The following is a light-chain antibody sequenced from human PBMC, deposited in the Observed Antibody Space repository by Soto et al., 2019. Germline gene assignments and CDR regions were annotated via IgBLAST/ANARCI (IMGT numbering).Light chain of an antibody. CDR2: GAS. J-gene: IGKJ5*01. Sequence: DILMRQSPSTLSVSPGEIAILSCRALQSVSSSYLAWYQQKPGQAPRLLIYGASSRATGIPDRFSGSGSGTDFTLTISRLEPEDFAVYYCQQYGSSPPITFGQGTRLAI. CDR3: QQYGSSPPIT. CDR1: QSVSSSY. V-gene: IGKV3-20*01.